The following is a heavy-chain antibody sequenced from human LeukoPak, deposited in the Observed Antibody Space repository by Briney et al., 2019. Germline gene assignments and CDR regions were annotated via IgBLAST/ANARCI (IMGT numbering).Heavy chain of an antibody. CDR3: ARGRYDFWSGLPVYFDY. Sequence: SETLSLTCAVYGGSFSGYYWSWIRQPPGKGLEWIGEINHSGSTNYNPSLKSRVTISVDTSKNQFSLKLSSVTAADTAVYYCARGRYDFWSGLPVYFDYWGQGTLVTVSS. CDR1: GGSFSGYY. D-gene: IGHD3-3*01. J-gene: IGHJ4*02. CDR2: INHSGST. V-gene: IGHV4-34*01.